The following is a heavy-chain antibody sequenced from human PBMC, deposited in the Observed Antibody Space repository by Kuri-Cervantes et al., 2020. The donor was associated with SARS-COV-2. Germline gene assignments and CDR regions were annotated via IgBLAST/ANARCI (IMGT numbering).Heavy chain of an antibody. V-gene: IGHV1-24*01. CDR3: ATHHYDFWSGYLDY. CDR1: GGTFSSYA. J-gene: IGHJ4*02. Sequence: ASVKVSCKASGGTFSSYAISWVRQAPGKGLEWMGGFDPEDGETIYAQKFQGRVTMTEDTSTDTAYMELGSLRSEDTAVYYCATHHYDFWSGYLDYWGQGTLVTVSS. CDR2: FDPEDGET. D-gene: IGHD3-3*01.